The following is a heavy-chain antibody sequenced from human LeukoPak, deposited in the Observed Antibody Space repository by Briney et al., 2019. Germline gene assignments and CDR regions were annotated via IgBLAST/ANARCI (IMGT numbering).Heavy chain of an antibody. CDR1: GVSFSGYY. J-gene: IGHJ4*02. Sequence: PSETLSLTCAVYGVSFSGYYWSWVRQPPGKGLEWIGEINHSGSTNYNPSLKSRVTISVDTSKNQFSLKLSSVTAADTAVYYCARGRGVTMVRGVPYYFDYWGQGTLVTVSS. V-gene: IGHV4-34*01. CDR3: ARGRGVTMVRGVPYYFDY. D-gene: IGHD3-10*01. CDR2: INHSGST.